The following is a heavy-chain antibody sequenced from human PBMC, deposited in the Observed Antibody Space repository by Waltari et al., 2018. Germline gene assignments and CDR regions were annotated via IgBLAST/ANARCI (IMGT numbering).Heavy chain of an antibody. Sequence: EVHLVESGGGLVQPGGSLRLPCAVSGFNVNNYYMHWVRQAPGKGLEWVSVMNRGGDTYYGDSVKGRFTISRDNAKNTLDLQVNSLRSDDTAVYFGARGRGFIIDTWGHGTLVTVSS. CDR3: ARGRGFIIDT. CDR1: GFNVNNYY. D-gene: IGHD3-10*01. J-gene: IGHJ5*01. V-gene: IGHV3-66*02. CDR2: MNRGGDT.